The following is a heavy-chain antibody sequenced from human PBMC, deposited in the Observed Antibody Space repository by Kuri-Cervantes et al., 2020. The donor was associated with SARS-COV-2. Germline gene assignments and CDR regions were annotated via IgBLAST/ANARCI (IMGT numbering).Heavy chain of an antibody. V-gene: IGHV1-24*01. CDR3: ARDRLYDFWSGYYTGGFDY. D-gene: IGHD3-3*01. CDR1: GGTFSSYA. Sequence: ASVKVSCKASGGTFSSYAISWVRQAPGKGLEWMGGFDPEDGETIYAQKFQGRVTMTEDTSTDAAYMELSSLRSEDTAVYYCARDRLYDFWSGYYTGGFDYWGQGTLVTVSS. CDR2: FDPEDGET. J-gene: IGHJ4*02.